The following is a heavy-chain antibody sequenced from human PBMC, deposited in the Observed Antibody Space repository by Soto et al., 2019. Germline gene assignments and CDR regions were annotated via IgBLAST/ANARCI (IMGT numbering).Heavy chain of an antibody. CDR2: INAGNGNT. D-gene: IGHD3-10*01. Sequence: ASVKVSFKASGYTFTSYAMHWVRQAPGQRLEWMGWINAGNGNTKYSQKFQGRVTITRDTSASTAYMELSSLRSEDTAVYYCARGLTMVRGVILDAFATWGQGTMVTVSS. J-gene: IGHJ3*02. V-gene: IGHV1-3*01. CDR3: ARGLTMVRGVILDAFAT. CDR1: GYTFTSYA.